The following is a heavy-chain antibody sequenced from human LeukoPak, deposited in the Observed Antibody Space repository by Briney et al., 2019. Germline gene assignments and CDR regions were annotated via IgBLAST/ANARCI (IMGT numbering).Heavy chain of an antibody. CDR1: GFTFSSYW. CDR3: ANNNPPFIVVVPAAIR. D-gene: IGHD2-2*01. V-gene: IGHV3-74*01. CDR2: INSDGSST. J-gene: IGHJ4*02. Sequence: GGSLRLSCAASGFTFSSYWMHWVRQAPGKGLVWVSRINSDGSSTSYADSVKGRFTISRDTSKNTLYLQMNSLRAEDTAVYYCANNNPPFIVVVPAAIRWGQGTLVTVSS.